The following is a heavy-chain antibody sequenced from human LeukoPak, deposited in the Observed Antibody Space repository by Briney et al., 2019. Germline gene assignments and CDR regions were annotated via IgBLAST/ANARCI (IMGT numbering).Heavy chain of an antibody. D-gene: IGHD1-26*01. J-gene: IGHJ4*02. CDR3: AKDRSIGTYYTFDH. CDR2: ISGSGGST. V-gene: IGHV3-23*01. Sequence: GGSLRLSCAASRFTFSSYAMSWVRQAPGKGLEWVSAISGSGGSTYYADSVKGRFTVSRDNSNNRLYLHMSGLTAADTTVYYCAKDRSIGTYYTFDHWGQGSLVTVSS. CDR1: RFTFSSYA.